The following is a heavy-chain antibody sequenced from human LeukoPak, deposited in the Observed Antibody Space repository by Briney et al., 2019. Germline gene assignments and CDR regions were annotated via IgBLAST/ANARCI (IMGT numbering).Heavy chain of an antibody. Sequence: GGSLRLSCAASGFTLSSSWMTWVRQAPGKGLEWVASIKEDGRDKYYVDSVKGRFTISRDNAKNSVYLQMNSLRAEDTAVYYCARDPGRGFDYWGQGALVTVSS. CDR2: IKEDGRDK. D-gene: IGHD1-26*01. V-gene: IGHV3-7*01. CDR1: GFTLSSSW. CDR3: ARDPGRGFDY. J-gene: IGHJ4*02.